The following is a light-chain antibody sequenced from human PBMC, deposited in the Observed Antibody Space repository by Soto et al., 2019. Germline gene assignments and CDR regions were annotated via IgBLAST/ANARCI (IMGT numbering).Light chain of an antibody. V-gene: IGKV1-5*03. CDR3: QQYNSRT. Sequence: TQSPATLSASVGDRVTITCRASQSISSWLAWYQQKPGKAPKLLIYKASSLESGVPSRFSGSGSGTEFTLTISSLQPDDFATYYCQQYNSRTFGQGTKVEIK. J-gene: IGKJ1*01. CDR2: KAS. CDR1: QSISSW.